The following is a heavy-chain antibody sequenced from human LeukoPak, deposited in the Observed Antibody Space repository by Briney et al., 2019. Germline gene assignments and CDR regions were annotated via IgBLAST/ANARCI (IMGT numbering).Heavy chain of an antibody. CDR3: ASNYYGSGTSCRY. J-gene: IGHJ4*02. CDR1: GFTFSSYS. CDR2: ISSSSSTI. D-gene: IGHD3-10*01. Sequence: GGSLRLSCAASGFTFSSYSMNWVRQAPGKGLEWVSYISSSSSTIYYADSVKGRFTISRDNAKNSLYLQMNSLRAEDTAVYYCASNYYGSGTSCRYWGQGTLVTVSS. V-gene: IGHV3-48*04.